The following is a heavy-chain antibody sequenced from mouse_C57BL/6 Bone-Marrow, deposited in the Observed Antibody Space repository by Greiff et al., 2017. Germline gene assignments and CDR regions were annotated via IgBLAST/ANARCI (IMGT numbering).Heavy chain of an antibody. CDR2: ISSGSSTI. CDR1: GFTFSDYG. Sequence: VESGGGLVKPGGSLKLSCAASGFTFSDYGMHWVRQAPEKGLEWVAYISSGSSTIYYADTVKGRFTISRDNAKNTLFLQMTSLRSEDTAMYYCAREIYPLYYYAMDYWGQGTSVTVSS. J-gene: IGHJ4*01. V-gene: IGHV5-17*01. CDR3: AREIYPLYYYAMDY.